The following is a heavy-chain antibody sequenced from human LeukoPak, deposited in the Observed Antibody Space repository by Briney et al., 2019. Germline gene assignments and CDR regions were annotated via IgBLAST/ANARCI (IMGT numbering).Heavy chain of an antibody. Sequence: VASVKVSCKASGYTFTSYAMNWVRQAPGQGLEWMGWINTNTGNPTYAQGFTGRFVFSLDTSVSTAYLQISSLKAEDTAVYYCARDWPYYYDSSGYLTLDYWGQGTLVTVSS. CDR1: GYTFTSYA. CDR2: INTNTGNP. V-gene: IGHV7-4-1*02. CDR3: ARDWPYYYDSSGYLTLDY. J-gene: IGHJ4*02. D-gene: IGHD3-22*01.